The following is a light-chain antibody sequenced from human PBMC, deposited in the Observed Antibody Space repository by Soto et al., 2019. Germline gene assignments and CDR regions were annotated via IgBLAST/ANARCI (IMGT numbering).Light chain of an antibody. CDR2: AAS. V-gene: IGKV1-39*01. CDR3: QQTYSTPII. CDR1: QNINTY. Sequence: DIRMTQSPSSLSASVGDRVTITCRASQNINTYLNWYQQKPGKAPKLLIFAASSLQSGVPSRFSGSGFGTDFTLTISSLQPEDFATFYCQQTYSTPIIFGQGTRLEIK. J-gene: IGKJ5*01.